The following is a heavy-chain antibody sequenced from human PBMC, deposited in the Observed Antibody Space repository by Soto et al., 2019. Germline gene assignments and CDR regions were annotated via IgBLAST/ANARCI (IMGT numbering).Heavy chain of an antibody. D-gene: IGHD3-10*01. CDR3: ARDVGSGGRSFDI. CDR2: IYYSGST. Sequence: SETLSLTCTVSGGSISSCDYYWSWIRHPPGKGLEWSGYIYYSGSTYYNPSLKSRVTISVDTSKNQFSLKLSSVTAADTAVYYCARDVGSGGRSFDIWGQGTMVTVSS. CDR1: GGSISSCDYY. V-gene: IGHV4-30-4*01. J-gene: IGHJ3*02.